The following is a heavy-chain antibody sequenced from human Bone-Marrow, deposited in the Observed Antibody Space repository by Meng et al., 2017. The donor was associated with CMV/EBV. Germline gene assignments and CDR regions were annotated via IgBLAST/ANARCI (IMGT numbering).Heavy chain of an antibody. Sequence: GESLKISCAASRFTFSNAWMHWVRQAPGKGLEWVAFIRYDGSNKYYADSVKGRFTISRDNSKNTLYLQMNSLRAEDTAVYYCAKTKGYQDFDYWGQGTLVTVSS. D-gene: IGHD2-8*01. CDR1: RFTFSNAW. V-gene: IGHV3-30*02. CDR3: AKTKGYQDFDY. J-gene: IGHJ4*02. CDR2: IRYDGSNK.